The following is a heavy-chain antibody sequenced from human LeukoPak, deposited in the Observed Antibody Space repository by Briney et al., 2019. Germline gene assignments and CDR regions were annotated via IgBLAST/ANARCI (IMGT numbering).Heavy chain of an antibody. J-gene: IGHJ3*02. Sequence: ASVKVSCKTSGYTFTNYGMNWVRQAPGLGLEWMGWINAYNGNTNYAQKVQGRVTMTTDTSTSTAYMELRSLRFDDTAVYYCARDQSVRLLQTSSTYFKHVFAIWGQGSMVTVSS. D-gene: IGHD6-13*01. CDR1: GYTFTNYG. CDR3: ARDQSVRLLQTSSTYFKHVFAI. V-gene: IGHV1-18*01. CDR2: INAYNGNT.